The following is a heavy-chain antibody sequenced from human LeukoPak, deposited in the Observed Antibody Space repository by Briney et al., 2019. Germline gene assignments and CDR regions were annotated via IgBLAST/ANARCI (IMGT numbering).Heavy chain of an antibody. V-gene: IGHV4-59*08. Sequence: SETLSLTCTVSGGSIGTYYWSWIRQSPGKGLEWIGYIYVTGTRYNPYLQSRVTISVDRSRNQFFLKMSSMTAADTAVYYCARHIGGGIEDMDVWGKGTKVIVSS. J-gene: IGHJ6*03. D-gene: IGHD3-16*02. CDR1: GGSIGTYY. CDR3: ARHIGGGIEDMDV. CDR2: IYVTGT.